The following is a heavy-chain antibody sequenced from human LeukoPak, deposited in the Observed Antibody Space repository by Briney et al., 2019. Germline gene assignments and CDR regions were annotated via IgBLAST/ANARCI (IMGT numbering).Heavy chain of an antibody. Sequence: GGSLRLSCATSGFTFSDHALHWVRQAPGKGLQYVSAISRNGTRTFYADSVKDRFTISRDKSTKTLYLQMGSLRVEDVGVYYCVRDSFYTGYDRGFGYWGQGTLVTVS. V-gene: IGHV3-64*02. D-gene: IGHD5-12*01. J-gene: IGHJ4*02. CDR2: ISRNGTRT. CDR1: GFTFSDHA. CDR3: VRDSFYTGYDRGFGY.